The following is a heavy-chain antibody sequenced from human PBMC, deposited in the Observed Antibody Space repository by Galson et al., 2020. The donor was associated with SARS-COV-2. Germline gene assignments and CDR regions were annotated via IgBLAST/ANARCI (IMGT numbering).Heavy chain of an antibody. CDR2: INSSGST. D-gene: IGHD3-9*01. V-gene: IGHV4-34*01. J-gene: IGHJ3*02. Sequence: SETLSLTCAVYGGSFSGYYWSWIRQPPGKGLEWIGEINSSGSTNYNPSLKSRVTISVDTSKNQFSLKLSSVTAADTAVYYCATGTVLRYFDWPYYRGAFDIWGQGTMVTVSS. CDR1: GGSFSGYY. CDR3: ATGTVLRYFDWPYYRGAFDI.